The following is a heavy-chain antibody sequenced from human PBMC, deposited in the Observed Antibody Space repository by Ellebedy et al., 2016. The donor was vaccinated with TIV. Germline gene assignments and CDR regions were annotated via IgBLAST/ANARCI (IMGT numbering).Heavy chain of an antibody. V-gene: IGHV1-18*04. CDR3: ARIGGGVSGTSFDV. CDR1: GYTFTTYG. J-gene: IGHJ3*01. CDR2: LSSYNGNT. Sequence: AASVKVSCKASGYTFTTYGISWVRQAPGRGLEWMGWLSSYNGNTKYAQKFQGRVTMTKDTSTSTTYMELRGLRSDDTALYYCARIGGGVSGTSFDVWGQGTIVTVSS. D-gene: IGHD3-10*01.